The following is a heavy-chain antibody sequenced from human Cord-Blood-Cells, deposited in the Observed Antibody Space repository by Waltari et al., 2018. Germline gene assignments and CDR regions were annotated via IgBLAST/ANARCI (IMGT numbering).Heavy chain of an antibody. Sequence: QVQLVESGGGVVQPGRSLRLSCAASGFTFSSYAMHWVRQAPGKGLEWVAVISYDGSNKSYADSVKGRFTISRDNSKNTLYLQMNSLRAEDTAVYYCARDNDDSSGYYFDYWGQGTLVTVSS. V-gene: IGHV3-30*04. CDR2: ISYDGSNK. D-gene: IGHD3-22*01. J-gene: IGHJ4*02. CDR3: ARDNDDSSGYYFDY. CDR1: GFTFSSYA.